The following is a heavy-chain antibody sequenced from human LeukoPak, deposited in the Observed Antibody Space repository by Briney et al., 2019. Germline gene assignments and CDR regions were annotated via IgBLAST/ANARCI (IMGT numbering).Heavy chain of an antibody. CDR3: ARLWDYDVLTGSYPYFFDT. Sequence: NPSETLSLTCTVSGGSISSGDYYWSWIRQPPGKGLEWIGYIYYSGSTYYNPSLKSRVTISVDTSKNQFSLKLSSVTAADTAVYFCARLWDYDVLTGSYPYFFDTWGQGTLITVSS. D-gene: IGHD3-9*01. CDR2: IYYSGST. CDR1: GGSISSGDYY. V-gene: IGHV4-30-4*08. J-gene: IGHJ4*02.